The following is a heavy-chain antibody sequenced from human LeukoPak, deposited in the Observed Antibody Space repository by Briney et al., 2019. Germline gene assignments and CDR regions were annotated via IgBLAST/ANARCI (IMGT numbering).Heavy chain of an antibody. J-gene: IGHJ4*02. CDR2: INHSGST. V-gene: IGHV4-34*01. CDR3: ARLWFGELLSY. D-gene: IGHD3-10*01. CDR1: GGSFSGYY. Sequence: SETLLLTCAVYGGSFSGYYWSWIRKPPGKGLEWIGEINHSGSTNYNTSLKSRVTISVDTSKNQFSLKLSSVTAADTAVYYCARLWFGELLSYWGQGTLVTVSS.